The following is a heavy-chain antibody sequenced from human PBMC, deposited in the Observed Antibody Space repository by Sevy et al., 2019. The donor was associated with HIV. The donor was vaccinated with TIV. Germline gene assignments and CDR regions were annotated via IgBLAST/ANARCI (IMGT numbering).Heavy chain of an antibody. CDR1: GFTFSTYT. V-gene: IGHV3-48*01. Sequence: GGSLRLSCASSGFTFSTYTMNWVRQAPGKGLEWVTNIGSTGSTIYYADSVKGRFTISRDNVKKSVYLQMNSLRAEDTAGYYCAREGGYSDKGMDVWGQRTTVTVSS. CDR2: IGSTGSTI. D-gene: IGHD3-22*01. J-gene: IGHJ6*02. CDR3: AREGGYSDKGMDV.